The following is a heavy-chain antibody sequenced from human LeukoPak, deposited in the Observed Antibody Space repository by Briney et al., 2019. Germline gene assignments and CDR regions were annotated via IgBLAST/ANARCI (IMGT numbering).Heavy chain of an antibody. J-gene: IGHJ4*02. CDR3: ATSSSWYRLSVAYSDY. V-gene: IGHV3-21*01. Sequence: GGSLRLSCAASGFTFSSYSMNWVRQAPGKGLEWVSSISSSSSYIYYADSVKGRFTISRDNAKNSLYLQMNSLRAEDTAVYYCATSSSWYRLSVAYSDYWGQGTLVTVSS. CDR1: GFTFSSYS. CDR2: ISSSSSYI. D-gene: IGHD6-13*01.